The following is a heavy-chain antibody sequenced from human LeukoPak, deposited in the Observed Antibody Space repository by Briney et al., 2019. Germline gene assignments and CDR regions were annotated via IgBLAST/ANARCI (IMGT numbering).Heavy chain of an antibody. V-gene: IGHV3-21*01. D-gene: IGHD6-6*01. J-gene: IGHJ3*02. CDR3: AREYSSSSLDAFDI. CDR1: GFSFSAYW. CDR2: ISSSSSYI. Sequence: GGSLRLSCAASGFSFSAYWMMLVRQAPGKGLEWVSSISSSSSYIYYADSVKGRFTISRDNAKNSLYLQMNSLRAEDTAVYYCAREYSSSSLDAFDIWGQGTMVNVSS.